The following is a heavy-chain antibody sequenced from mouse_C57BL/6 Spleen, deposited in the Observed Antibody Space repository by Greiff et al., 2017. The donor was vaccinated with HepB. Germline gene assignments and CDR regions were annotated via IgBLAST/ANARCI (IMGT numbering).Heavy chain of an antibody. CDR1: GYTFTDYN. Sequence: EVQLQQSGPELVKPGASVKIPCKASGYTFTDYNMDWVKQSHGKSLEWIGDINPNNGGTIYNQKFKGKATLTVDKSSSTAYMELRSLTSEDTAVYYWAQTRSYYGYDAWYFDVWGTGTTVTVSS. J-gene: IGHJ1*03. CDR2: INPNNGGT. D-gene: IGHD2-2*01. V-gene: IGHV1-18*01. CDR3: AQTRSYYGYDAWYFDV.